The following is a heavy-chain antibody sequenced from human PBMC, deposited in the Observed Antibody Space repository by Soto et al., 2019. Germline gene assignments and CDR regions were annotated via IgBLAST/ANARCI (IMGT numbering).Heavy chain of an antibody. CDR2: ISHSGNSGST. CDR3: ARQVTTVTDDAFDI. V-gene: IGHV4-38-2*01. D-gene: IGHD4-17*01. CDR1: GYSISTSYY. J-gene: IGHJ3*02. Sequence: PSETLSLTCAVSGYSISTSYYWGWIRQPPGKGLEWIGSISHSGNSGSTYYNPSLKSRVTISGDTSKNQFSLRLTSVTAADTAVYYCARQVTTVTDDAFDIWGQGTTVTVSS.